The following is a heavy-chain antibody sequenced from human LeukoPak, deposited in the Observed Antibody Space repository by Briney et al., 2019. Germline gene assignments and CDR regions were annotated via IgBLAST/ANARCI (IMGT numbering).Heavy chain of an antibody. Sequence: PSETLSLTCTVFGGSISTYYWTWIRQPPGKGLEWIGYNHYTGSTNHSPSLKSRVTMSVDTSKNQFSLKLSSVTAADTAVYYCARGRSGGDWFDSWGQGTLVTVSS. CDR1: GGSISTYY. D-gene: IGHD3-10*01. V-gene: IGHV4-59*01. CDR3: ARGRSGGDWFDS. CDR2: NHYTGST. J-gene: IGHJ5*01.